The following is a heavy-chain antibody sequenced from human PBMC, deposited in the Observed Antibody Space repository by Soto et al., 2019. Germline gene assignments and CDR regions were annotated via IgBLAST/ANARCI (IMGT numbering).Heavy chain of an antibody. V-gene: IGHV1-69*13. D-gene: IGHD6-6*01. CDR3: ARKEDSSSYFDY. J-gene: IGHJ4*02. CDR1: GGTFSSYA. Sequence: SVKVSCKASGGTFSSYAISWVRQAPGQGLEWMGGIIPIFGTANYAQKFQGRVTITADESTSTAYMELSSLRSEDTAVYYCARKEDSSSYFDYWGQGTLVTVSS. CDR2: IIPIFGTA.